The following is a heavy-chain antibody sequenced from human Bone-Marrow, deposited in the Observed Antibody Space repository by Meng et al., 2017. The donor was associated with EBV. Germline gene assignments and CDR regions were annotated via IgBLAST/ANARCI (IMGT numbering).Heavy chain of an antibody. CDR1: GGSISSSYW. CDR2: ISHSGST. CDR3: ATDRAVAGHRYFDL. Sequence: QGQLQEAGPGPVKPSGTLSLPCAFSGGSISSSYWWSWVRQPPGKGLEWIGEISHSGSTNYNPSLKSRVTISVDKSKNQFSLKLNSVTAADTAVYYCATDRAVAGHRYFDLWGRGTLVTVSS. J-gene: IGHJ2*01. V-gene: IGHV4-4*02. D-gene: IGHD6-19*01.